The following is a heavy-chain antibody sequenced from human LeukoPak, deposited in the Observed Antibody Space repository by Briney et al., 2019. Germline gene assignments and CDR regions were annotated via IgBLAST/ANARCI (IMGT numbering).Heavy chain of an antibody. CDR2: IYSVGNT. CDR1: TFTVSSNY. Sequence: PGGSLRLSCASSTFTVSSNYMSWVRQAPGKGLEWVSIIYSVGNTYCADSVKGRFTISRDNSKNTLYLQMNSLRVEDTAVYYCARISVAGVRIGFDIWGQGTMVTVSS. J-gene: IGHJ3*02. CDR3: ARISVAGVRIGFDI. D-gene: IGHD6-19*01. V-gene: IGHV3-66*01.